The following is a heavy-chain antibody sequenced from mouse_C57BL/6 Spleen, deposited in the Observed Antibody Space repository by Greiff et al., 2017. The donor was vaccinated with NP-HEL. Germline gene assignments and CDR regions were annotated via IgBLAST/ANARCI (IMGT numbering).Heavy chain of an antibody. D-gene: IGHD2-4*01. CDR3: ARSRDYDGRGYFDY. CDR2: INPYNGDT. CDR1: GYSFTGYF. Sequence: VQLQQSGPELVKPGDSVKISCKASGYSFTGYFMNWVMQSHGKSLEWIGRINPYNGDTFYNQKFKGKATLTVDKSSSTAHMELRSLTSEDSAVYDCARSRDYDGRGYFDYWGQGTTLTVSS. J-gene: IGHJ2*01. V-gene: IGHV1-20*01.